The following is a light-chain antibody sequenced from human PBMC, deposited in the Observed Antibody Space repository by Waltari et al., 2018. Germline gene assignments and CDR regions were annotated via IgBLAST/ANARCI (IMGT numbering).Light chain of an antibody. CDR3: QSFDSSLSASV. J-gene: IGLJ3*02. CDR2: GNT. Sequence: QSVLTQLPSMPGAPGQKVTIPCTGGSSHFGAGYDVHWYQQFPGTSPKLLIFGNTNRPSGVPGRFSGSRSGTSASLAIAGLQSEDEAVYYCQSFDSSLSASVFGGGTKLTVL. V-gene: IGLV1-40*01. CDR1: SSHFGAGYD.